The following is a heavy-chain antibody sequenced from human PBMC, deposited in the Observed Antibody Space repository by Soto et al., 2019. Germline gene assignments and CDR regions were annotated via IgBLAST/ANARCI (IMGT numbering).Heavy chain of an antibody. CDR3: ATFPGY. CDR1: GFTFSSYS. V-gene: IGHV3-48*02. J-gene: IGHJ4*02. Sequence: PGGSLRLSCAASGFTFSSYSMNWVCQSPGKGLEWISYISVDSSTIYYADSMKGRLTISRDNAQNSLYLQMNSLRDEDTAVYYCATFPGYWGQATLVTVSS. CDR2: ISVDSSTI. D-gene: IGHD3-10*01.